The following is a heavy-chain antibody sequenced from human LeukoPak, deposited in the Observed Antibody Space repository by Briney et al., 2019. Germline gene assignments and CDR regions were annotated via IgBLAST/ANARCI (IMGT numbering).Heavy chain of an antibody. CDR3: ARQDCSSTSCQGFDP. CDR2: IYPGDSDT. Sequence: GGSLKISCKGSGCSFTSYWIGWVRQMPGKGLEWMGIIYPGDSDTRYSPSFQGQVTISADKSLSTAYLQSSSLKASDTAMYYCARQDCSSTSCQGFDPWGQGTLVTVSS. V-gene: IGHV5-51*01. CDR1: GCSFTSYW. D-gene: IGHD2-2*01. J-gene: IGHJ5*02.